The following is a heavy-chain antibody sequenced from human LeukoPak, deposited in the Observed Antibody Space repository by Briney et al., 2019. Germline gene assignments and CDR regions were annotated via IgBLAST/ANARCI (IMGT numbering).Heavy chain of an antibody. J-gene: IGHJ6*04. Sequence: GGSLRISCAASGFTFSSYEMNWVRPAPGEGLEWVSYISSSGSTIYYADSVKGRFTISRDNAKNSLYLQMNSLRAEDTAVYYCAELGITMIGGVWGKGTTVTISS. CDR1: GFTFSSYE. D-gene: IGHD3-10*02. CDR3: AELGITMIGGV. V-gene: IGHV3-48*03. CDR2: ISSSGSTI.